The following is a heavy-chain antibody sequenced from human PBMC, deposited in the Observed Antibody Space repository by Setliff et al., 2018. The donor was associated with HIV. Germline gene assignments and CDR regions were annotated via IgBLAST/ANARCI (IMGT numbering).Heavy chain of an antibody. CDR1: GYTFTSYA. V-gene: IGHV1-8*01. CDR2: MNPNSGNT. Sequence: ASVKVSCKASGYTFTSYAINWVRQATGQGLEWMGWMNPNSGNTGYAQKFQGRVTMTRNTSISTAYMELSSLRSEDTAVYYCARDQTGVAAAAFGGGSAWSDEGFDIWGQGTMVTVSS. D-gene: IGHD6-13*01. J-gene: IGHJ3*02. CDR3: ARDQTGVAAAAFGGGSAWSDEGFDI.